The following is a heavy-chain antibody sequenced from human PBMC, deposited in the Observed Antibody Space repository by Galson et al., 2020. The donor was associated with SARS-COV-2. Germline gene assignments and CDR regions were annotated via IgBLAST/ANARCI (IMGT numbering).Heavy chain of an antibody. CDR2: ISSSSYT. D-gene: IGHD4-17*01. J-gene: IGHJ5*02. Sequence: GESLKISCAASGFTFSDYYMSWIRQAPGKGLEWVSYISSSSYTNYADSVKGRFTISRDNAKNSLYLQMNSLRAEDTAVYYCARAQHYEVVSYWFDPWGQGTLVTVSS. V-gene: IGHV3-11*06. CDR3: ARAQHYEVVSYWFDP. CDR1: GFTFSDYY.